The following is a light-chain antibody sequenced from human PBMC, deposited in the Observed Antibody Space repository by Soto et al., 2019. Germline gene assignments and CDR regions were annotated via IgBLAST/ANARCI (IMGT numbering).Light chain of an antibody. CDR3: QQYGNSPIT. CDR1: QSVSSSF. V-gene: IGKV3-20*01. CDR2: GAS. J-gene: IGKJ5*01. Sequence: EIVLTQSPGTLSLSPGERATLSCRASQSVSSSFLAWYQQKPGQAPRLLVYGASGRATGIPDRFSGSGSGTDFTLTITILEPEDFAVYYCQQYGNSPITFGQGTRLEI.